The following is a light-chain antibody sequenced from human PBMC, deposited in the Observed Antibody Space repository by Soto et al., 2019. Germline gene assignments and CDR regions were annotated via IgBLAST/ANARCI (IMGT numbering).Light chain of an antibody. CDR2: EVV. Sequence: QSVLTPPSSAPGSPGQAVTISCTGTKNDIGVYDFVSWYQHHPGKAPRLIIYEVVQRPSGVPDRFSGSKSGNTASLTVSGLQAADEADYFCKSYAGSNTYVFGSGTKVTVL. CDR3: KSYAGSNTYV. V-gene: IGLV2-8*01. CDR1: KNDIGVYDF. J-gene: IGLJ1*01.